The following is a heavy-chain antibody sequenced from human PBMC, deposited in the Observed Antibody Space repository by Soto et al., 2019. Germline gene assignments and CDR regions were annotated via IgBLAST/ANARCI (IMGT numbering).Heavy chain of an antibody. J-gene: IGHJ4*02. Sequence: GGSLRLSCAASGFTFSNAWMNWVRQAPGKGLEWVGRIKSKTDGGTTDYAAPVKGRFTISRDDSKNTLYLQMNRLKTEDTAVYYCTTDRWGYCTNGVCQTYYFDYWGQGTLVTVSS. CDR1: GFTFSNAW. CDR3: TTDRWGYCTNGVCQTYYFDY. CDR2: IKSKTDGGTT. V-gene: IGHV3-15*07. D-gene: IGHD2-8*01.